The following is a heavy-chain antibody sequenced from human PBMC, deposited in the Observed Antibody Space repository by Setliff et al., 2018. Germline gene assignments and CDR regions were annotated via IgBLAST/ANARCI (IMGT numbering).Heavy chain of an antibody. Sequence: SETLSLTCSVSGDSISDYSYYWGWIRRPPGKAVEWIGSIHNTATIYVNPSLKSRVTISVDTSKNQFSLELRSVTAADTAVYYCARLPPLHTPMALTFDYWGQGILVTVSS. CDR3: ARLPPLHTPMALTFDY. D-gene: IGHD5-18*01. CDR2: IHNTATI. V-gene: IGHV4-39*07. CDR1: GDSISDYSYY. J-gene: IGHJ4*02.